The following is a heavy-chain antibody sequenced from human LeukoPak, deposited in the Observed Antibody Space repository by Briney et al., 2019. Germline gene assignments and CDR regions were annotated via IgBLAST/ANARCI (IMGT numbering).Heavy chain of an antibody. V-gene: IGHV1-8*01. CDR3: ARGRHAPLYYYYGMDV. J-gene: IGHJ6*02. Sequence: ASMKVSCKASGYTFTSYDINWVRQATGQGLEWMGWMNPNSGNTGYAQKFQGRVTMTRNTSISTAYMELSSLRSEDTAVYYCARGRHAPLYYYYGMDVWGQGTTVTVSS. CDR1: GYTFTSYD. CDR2: MNPNSGNT.